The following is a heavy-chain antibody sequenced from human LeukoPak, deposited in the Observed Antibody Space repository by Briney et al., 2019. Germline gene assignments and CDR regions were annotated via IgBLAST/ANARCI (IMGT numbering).Heavy chain of an antibody. D-gene: IGHD5-12*01. CDR3: ARGYSGYDQADY. Sequence: GASVKVSCKASGYTFTSYYMHWVRQAPGQGLEWMGIINPSGGSTSYAQKFQGRVTMTRDTSTSTAYMELRSLRSDDTAVYYCARGYSGYDQADYWGQGTLVTVSS. CDR1: GYTFTSYY. CDR2: INPSGGST. J-gene: IGHJ4*02. V-gene: IGHV1-46*01.